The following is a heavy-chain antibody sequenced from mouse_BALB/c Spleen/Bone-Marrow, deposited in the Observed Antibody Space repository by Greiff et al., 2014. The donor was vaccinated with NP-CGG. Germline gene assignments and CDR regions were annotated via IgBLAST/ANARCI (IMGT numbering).Heavy chain of an antibody. V-gene: IGHV1-4*01. Sequence: QVQLQQSGAELARPGASVKMSCKASGYTFTSYTMHWVKQRPGQGLEWIGYINPSSGYTNYNQKFKDKATLTADKSSSTAYMQLSSLASEDSAVYYCALANWDIGGPFAYWGQGTLVTFSA. J-gene: IGHJ3*01. D-gene: IGHD4-1*01. CDR2: INPSSGYT. CDR3: ALANWDIGGPFAY. CDR1: GYTFTSYT.